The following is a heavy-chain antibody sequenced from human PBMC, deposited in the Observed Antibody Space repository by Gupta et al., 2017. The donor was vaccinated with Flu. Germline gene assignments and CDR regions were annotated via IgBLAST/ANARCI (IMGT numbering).Heavy chain of an antibody. V-gene: IGHV3-33*01. CDR2: IWAGGSHK. CDR3: ARDRGDCHGEICYSDYFDY. D-gene: IGHD2-15*01. J-gene: IGHJ4*02. CDR1: G. Sequence: GMHWVRQAPGKGLEWVALIWAGGSHKFYADSVKGRFTISKDNSKNTLYLEMNSLRADDTAVYYCARDRGDCHGEICYSDYFDYWGQGALVTVSS.